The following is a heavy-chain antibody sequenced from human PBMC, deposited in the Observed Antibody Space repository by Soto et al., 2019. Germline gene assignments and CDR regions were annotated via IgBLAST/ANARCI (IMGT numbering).Heavy chain of an antibody. D-gene: IGHD1-26*01. V-gene: IGHV4-59*12. Sequence: SVTQCLTCSVSNGSISGFYGTWIRQPPGKILEWIGYIHYSGRTDYNPSLTSRATMSVDTSKNQFSLNLKSITAADTAVYYCVRVGVGIGNHFDSWGRGTLVTVSS. CDR1: NGSISGFY. CDR2: IHYSGRT. CDR3: VRVGVGIGNHFDS. J-gene: IGHJ4*02.